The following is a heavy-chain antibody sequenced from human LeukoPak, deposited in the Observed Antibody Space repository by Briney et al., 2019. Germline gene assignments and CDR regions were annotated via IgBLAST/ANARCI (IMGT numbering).Heavy chain of an antibody. J-gene: IGHJ6*03. D-gene: IGHD6-19*01. CDR2: ISAYNGNT. Sequence: ASVKVSCKASGYTFTGYYMHWVRQAPGQGLEWMGWISAYNGNTNYAQKLQGRVTMTTDTSTSTAYMELRSLRSDDTAVYYCARAIWSKGPGQWLGYYYYYYMDVWGKGTTVTVSS. CDR1: GYTFTGYY. V-gene: IGHV1-18*04. CDR3: ARAIWSKGPGQWLGYYYYYYMDV.